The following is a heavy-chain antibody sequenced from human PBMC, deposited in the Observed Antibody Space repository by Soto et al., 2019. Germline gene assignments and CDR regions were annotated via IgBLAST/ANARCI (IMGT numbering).Heavy chain of an antibody. Sequence: SETLSLTCTVSGGSISSYYWSWIRQPPGQGLEWIGYIYYSGSTNYNTCLKSRVTISVDTSKNQFYLKLSSVTAADTAVYYCARGMGYEGSGSGYYLDYWGQGTLVTVSS. CDR1: GGSISSYY. CDR3: ARGMGYEGSGSGYYLDY. CDR2: IYYSGST. J-gene: IGHJ4*02. V-gene: IGHV4-59*01. D-gene: IGHD3-10*01.